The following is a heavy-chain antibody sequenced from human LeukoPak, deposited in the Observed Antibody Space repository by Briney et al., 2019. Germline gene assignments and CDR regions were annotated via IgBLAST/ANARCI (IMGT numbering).Heavy chain of an antibody. J-gene: IGHJ5*02. CDR2: ISAYNGNT. Sequence: GASVKVSCKASGYTFTSYGISWVRQAPGRGLEWMGWISAYNGNTNYAQKLQGRVTMTTDTSTSTAYMELRSLRSDDTAVYYCAREGRRQQLGNWFDPWGQGTLVTVSS. CDR3: AREGRRQQLGNWFDP. CDR1: GYTFTSYG. D-gene: IGHD6-13*01. V-gene: IGHV1-18*01.